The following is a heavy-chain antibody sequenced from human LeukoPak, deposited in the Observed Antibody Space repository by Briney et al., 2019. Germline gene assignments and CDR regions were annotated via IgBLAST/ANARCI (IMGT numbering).Heavy chain of an antibody. J-gene: IGHJ4*02. CDR2: IYSGGST. CDR3: ARDPVFYCGGDCYSI. CDR1: GFTVSSNY. Sequence: GGSLRLSCAASGFTVSSNYMSWVRQAPGKGLEWVSVIYSGGSTYYADSVKGRFTISRDNSKNTLYLQMNSLRAEDTAVYYCARDPVFYCGGDCYSIWGQGTLVTVSS. V-gene: IGHV3-53*01. D-gene: IGHD2-21*02.